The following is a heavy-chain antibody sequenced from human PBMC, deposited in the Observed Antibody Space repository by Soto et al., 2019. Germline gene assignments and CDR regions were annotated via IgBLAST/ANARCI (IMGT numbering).Heavy chain of an antibody. CDR1: GGSISSGGYS. V-gene: IGHV4-30-2*01. Sequence: TSETLSLTCAVSGGSISSGGYSWSWIRQPPGKGLEWIGYMYHSGSTYYNPSLKSRVTISVDTSKNQFSLKLSSVTAADTAVYYCARVWDSRDDYFDYWGQGTLVTVSS. D-gene: IGHD3-22*01. CDR2: MYHSGST. CDR3: ARVWDSRDDYFDY. J-gene: IGHJ4*02.